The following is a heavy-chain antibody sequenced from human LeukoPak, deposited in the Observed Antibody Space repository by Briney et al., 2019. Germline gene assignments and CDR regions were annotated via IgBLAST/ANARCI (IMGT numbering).Heavy chain of an antibody. V-gene: IGHV3-30*03. CDR1: GFSFTMYG. J-gene: IGHJ4*02. D-gene: IGHD1-26*01. CDR3: ARGLGAAHFDY. CDR2: ISTDGNNE. Sequence: GGSLRLSCAASGFSFTMYGIHWVRQAPGKGLEWVAVISTDGNNEYYANSVKGRFTISRDNSKNTVYLQMNSLRAEDTAVYYCARGLGAAHFDYWGQGTLVTVSS.